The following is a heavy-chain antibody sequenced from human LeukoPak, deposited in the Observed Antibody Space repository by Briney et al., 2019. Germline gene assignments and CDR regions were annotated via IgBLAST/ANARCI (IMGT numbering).Heavy chain of an antibody. J-gene: IGHJ5*02. CDR1: GFTFSDYY. Sequence: PGGSLRLSCAASGFTFSDYYMSWIRQAPGKGLEWVSSISSSGSTIYYADSVKGRFTISRDNAKNSLYLQMNSLRAEDTAVYYFAREVSLVFWSPYNWFDPWGQGTLVTVSS. CDR2: ISSSGSTI. D-gene: IGHD3-3*01. CDR3: AREVSLVFWSPYNWFDP. V-gene: IGHV3-11*01.